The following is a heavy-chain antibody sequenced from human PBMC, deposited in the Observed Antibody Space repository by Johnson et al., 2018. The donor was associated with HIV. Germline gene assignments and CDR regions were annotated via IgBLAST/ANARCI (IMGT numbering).Heavy chain of an antibody. CDR1: GFTFSDPY. J-gene: IGHJ3*02. Sequence: QVQLVESGGGLDQPGGSLRLSCAASGFTFSDPYMDWVRQAPGKGLEWVAVISYDGSNKYYADSVKGRFTISRDNSKNTLYLQMNSLRAEDTAVYYCTRGGWKVVTSIFAFDIWGQGTMVTVSS. CDR3: TRGGWKVVTSIFAFDI. D-gene: IGHD2-21*02. CDR2: ISYDGSNK. V-gene: IGHV3-30-3*01.